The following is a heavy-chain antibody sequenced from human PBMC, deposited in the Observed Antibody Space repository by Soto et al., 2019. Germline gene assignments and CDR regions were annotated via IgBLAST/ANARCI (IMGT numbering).Heavy chain of an antibody. D-gene: IGHD1-26*01. CDR1: GGSISSGGYS. V-gene: IGHV4-30-2*01. CDR3: AREVGYSGRWYAFDI. Sequence: PSETLSLTCAVSGGSISSGGYSWSWIRQPPGKGLEWIGYIYHSGSTYYNPSLKSRVTISVDRSKNQFSLKLSSVTAADTAVYYCAREVGYSGRWYAFDIWGQGTMVTVSS. J-gene: IGHJ3*02. CDR2: IYHSGST.